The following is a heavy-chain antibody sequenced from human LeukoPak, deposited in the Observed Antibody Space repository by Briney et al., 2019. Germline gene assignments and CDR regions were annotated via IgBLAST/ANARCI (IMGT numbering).Heavy chain of an antibody. D-gene: IGHD3-22*01. J-gene: IGHJ3*02. V-gene: IGHV1-69*05. Sequence: ASVKVSCKASGGTFSSYAISWVRQAPGQGLEWVGGIIPIFGTANYAQKFQGRVTITTDESTSTAYMELSSLRSEDTAVYYCASTYDSSGYYYMDAFDIWGQGTMVTVSS. CDR3: ASTYDSSGYYYMDAFDI. CDR2: IIPIFGTA. CDR1: GGTFSSYA.